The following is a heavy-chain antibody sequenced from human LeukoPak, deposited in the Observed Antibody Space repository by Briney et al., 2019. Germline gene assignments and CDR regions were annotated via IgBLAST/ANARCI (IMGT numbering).Heavy chain of an antibody. CDR3: ARDRNYDYVWGSYRYGPIDY. V-gene: IGHV3-33*01. D-gene: IGHD3-16*02. Sequence: RTGRSLRLSCAASGFTFSSYGMHWVRQAPGKGLEWVAVIWYDGSNKYYADSVKGRFTISRDNSKNTLYLQMNSLRAKDTAVYYCARDRNYDYVWGSYRYGPIDYWGQGTLVTVSS. J-gene: IGHJ4*02. CDR1: GFTFSSYG. CDR2: IWYDGSNK.